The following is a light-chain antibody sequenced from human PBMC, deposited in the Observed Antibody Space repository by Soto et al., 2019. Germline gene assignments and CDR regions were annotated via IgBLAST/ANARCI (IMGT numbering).Light chain of an antibody. J-gene: IGKJ3*01. CDR2: GAS. CDR3: QQYGSSPIFT. V-gene: IGKV3-20*01. Sequence: EIVLTQSPGTLSLSPGERATLSCRASQSVSSSYLAWYQQKPGQAPRLLIYGASSRATGIPVRFSGSGSGTEFPLTISRLEPEDFPVYYCQQYGSSPIFTFGPGTNVDIK. CDR1: QSVSSSY.